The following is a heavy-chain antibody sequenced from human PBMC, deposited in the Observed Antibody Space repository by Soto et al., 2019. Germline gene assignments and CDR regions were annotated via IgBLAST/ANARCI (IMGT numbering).Heavy chain of an antibody. J-gene: IGHJ4*02. CDR1: SGSISSSNW. CDR3: ARAGIAVAGQFDY. CDR2: IYHSGST. V-gene: IGHV4-4*02. D-gene: IGHD6-19*01. Sequence: QVQLQESGPGLVKPSGNLSLTCAVSSGSISSSNWWRWVRQPPGKGLEVIGEIYHSGSTNYNPSLKSRVTISVDKSKNQFSLKLSAVTAADTAVYYGARAGIAVAGQFDYWGQGTLVTVSS.